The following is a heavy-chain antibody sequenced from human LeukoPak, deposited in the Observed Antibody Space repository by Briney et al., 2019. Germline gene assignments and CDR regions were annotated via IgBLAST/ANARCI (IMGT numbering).Heavy chain of an antibody. CDR3: AGVSHEYGDFGWDY. CDR1: GFSFSTYE. V-gene: IGHV3-48*03. D-gene: IGHD4-17*01. Sequence: GGSLRLSCAASGFSFSTYEMNWVRRAPGKGLEWVSYISGTGGRIHYTESVKGRFTISRDNAKNSLYLQMNSLRDEDTAVYYCAGVSHEYGDFGWDYWGQGTLVTVSS. CDR2: ISGTGGRI. J-gene: IGHJ4*02.